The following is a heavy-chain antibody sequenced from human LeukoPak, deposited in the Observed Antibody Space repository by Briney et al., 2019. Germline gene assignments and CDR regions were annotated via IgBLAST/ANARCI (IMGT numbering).Heavy chain of an antibody. Sequence: SETLSLTCTVSGGSISSSSYYWGWIRQPPGKGLEWIGSIYYSGSTYYNPSLKSRVTISVDTSKNQFSLKLSSVTAADTAVYYCARDAPSDIVLMVYAIQGAFDIWGQGTMVTVSS. CDR1: GGSISSSSYY. CDR3: ARDAPSDIVLMVYAIQGAFDI. CDR2: IYYSGST. D-gene: IGHD2-8*01. V-gene: IGHV4-39*07. J-gene: IGHJ3*02.